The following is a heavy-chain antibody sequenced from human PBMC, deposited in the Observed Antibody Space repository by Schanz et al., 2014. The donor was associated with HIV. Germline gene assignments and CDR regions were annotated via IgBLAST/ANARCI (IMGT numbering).Heavy chain of an antibody. J-gene: IGHJ6*02. V-gene: IGHV3-7*01. CDR1: GFTFSSYW. CDR2: MNQDGSRK. D-gene: IGHD3-22*01. CDR3: AKDRNHYDSRYRGKGNYYYYYGMDV. Sequence: EVHLVESGGGLVQPGGSLRLSCAASGFTFSSYWMTWVRQAPGKGLEMVANMNQDGSRKYYVDSVKGRFTISRDNSKNTLYLQMKSLRPEDTAVYYCAKDRNHYDSRYRGKGNYYYYYGMDVWGQGTTVTVSS.